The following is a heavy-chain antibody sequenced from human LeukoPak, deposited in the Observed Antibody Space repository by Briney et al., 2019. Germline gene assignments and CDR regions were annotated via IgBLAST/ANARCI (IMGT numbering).Heavy chain of an antibody. Sequence: ASVKVSCKASGYTFTSYDINWVRQATGQGLEWMGWMNPNSGNTGYAQKLQGRVTMTTDTSTSTAYMELRSLRSDDTAVYYCARDGDSGSYHYFDYWGQGTLVTVSS. D-gene: IGHD1-26*01. CDR2: MNPNSGNT. J-gene: IGHJ4*02. CDR3: ARDGDSGSYHYFDY. CDR1: GYTFTSYD. V-gene: IGHV1-8*01.